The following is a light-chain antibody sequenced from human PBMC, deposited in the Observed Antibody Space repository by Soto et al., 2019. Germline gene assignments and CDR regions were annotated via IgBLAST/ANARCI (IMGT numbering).Light chain of an antibody. CDR3: QQSYSSPTT. CDR2: GVS. J-gene: IGKJ5*01. Sequence: DIQMTQSPSFLSASVGDRVTITCRASQSIGNHLNWYQQKPGKAPKFLVYGVSNLQSGVPSRSTGSGSGTDFTLTVNDLQPEDFATYYCQQSYSSPTTFGQGTRLEIK. CDR1: QSIGNH. V-gene: IGKV1-39*01.